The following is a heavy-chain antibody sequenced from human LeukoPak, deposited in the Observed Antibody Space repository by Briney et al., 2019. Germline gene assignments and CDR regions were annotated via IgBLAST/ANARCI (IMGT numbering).Heavy chain of an antibody. CDR2: ISSSSSTI. V-gene: IGHV3-48*01. J-gene: IGHJ5*02. CDR3: ASLYGSGPKWFDP. CDR1: GFTFSSYE. D-gene: IGHD3-10*01. Sequence: GGSLRLSCAASGFTFSSYEMNWVRQAPGKGLEWVSYISSSSSTIYYADSGKGRFTIFRDNAKNSLYLQMNSLRAEDTAVYYCASLYGSGPKWFDPWGQGTLVTVPS.